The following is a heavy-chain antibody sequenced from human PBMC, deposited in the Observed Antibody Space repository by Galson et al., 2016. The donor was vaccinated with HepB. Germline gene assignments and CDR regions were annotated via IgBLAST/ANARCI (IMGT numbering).Heavy chain of an antibody. D-gene: IGHD2-2*02. CDR2: ISSSGSTI. CDR1: GFIFSNYE. Sequence: SLRLSCAASGFIFSNYEMSWVRQAPGKGLEWVSYISSSGSTIYYADSVKGRFTISRDNARDPVYLQMTSLRAEDTGVYYCARRSETGCHNSNWFEPWGQGTLVAVSS. J-gene: IGHJ5*02. CDR3: ARRSETGCHNSNWFEP. V-gene: IGHV3-48*03.